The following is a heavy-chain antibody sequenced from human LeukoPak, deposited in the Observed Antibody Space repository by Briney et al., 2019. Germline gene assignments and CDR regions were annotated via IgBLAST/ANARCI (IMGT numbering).Heavy chain of an antibody. CDR3: ARRSGWGAFDI. J-gene: IGHJ3*02. CDR1: GGSISSYY. Sequence: PSETLSLTCTVSGGSISSYYWSWIRQPPGKGLEWIGYIYYSGSTNYNPSLKSRVTISVDTSKNQFSLKLSSVTAADTAVYYCARRSGWGAFDIWGQGTMVTVSS. D-gene: IGHD6-19*01. CDR2: IYYSGST. V-gene: IGHV4-59*08.